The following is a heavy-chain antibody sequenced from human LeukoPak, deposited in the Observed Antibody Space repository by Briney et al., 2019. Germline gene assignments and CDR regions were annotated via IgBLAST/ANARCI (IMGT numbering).Heavy chain of an antibody. CDR1: GFTVSSNY. V-gene: IGHV3-53*01. D-gene: IGHD3-22*01. J-gene: IGHJ4*02. CDR3: AGLTYYYDSSGYPIDY. Sequence: GRSLRLSCAASGFTVSSNYMSWVRQAPGKGLEWVSVIYSGGSTYYADSVKGRFTISRDNSKNTLYLQMNSLRAEDTAVYYCAGLTYYYDSSGYPIDYWGQGTLVTVSS. CDR2: IYSGGST.